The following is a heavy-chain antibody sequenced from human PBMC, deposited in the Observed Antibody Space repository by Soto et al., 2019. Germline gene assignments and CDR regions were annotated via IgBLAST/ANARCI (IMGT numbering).Heavy chain of an antibody. Sequence: PSETLSLTCAVYGGSFSGYYWSWIRQPPGKGLEWSGEINHSGSNNYNPSLKSRVTISVDTSKNQFSLKLSSVTAADTAVYYCARDSRSWSGYAPNYFDYWGQGTLVTVSS. D-gene: IGHD3-3*01. CDR2: INHSGSN. CDR3: ARDSRSWSGYAPNYFDY. V-gene: IGHV4-34*01. CDR1: GGSFSGYY. J-gene: IGHJ4*02.